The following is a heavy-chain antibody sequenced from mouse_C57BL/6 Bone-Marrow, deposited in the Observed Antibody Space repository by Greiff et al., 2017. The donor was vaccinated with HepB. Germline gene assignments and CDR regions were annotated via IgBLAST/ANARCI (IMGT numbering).Heavy chain of an antibody. V-gene: IGHV1-54*01. J-gene: IGHJ2*01. Sequence: QVQLQQSGAELVRPGTSVKVSCKASGYAFTNYLIEWVKQRPGQGLEWIGVINPGSGGTNYNEKFKGKATLTADKSSSTAYMQLSSLTSEDSAVYFCARKEDYSNFYYFDYWGQGTTLTVSS. CDR3: ARKEDYSNFYYFDY. D-gene: IGHD2-5*01. CDR1: GYAFTNYL. CDR2: INPGSGGT.